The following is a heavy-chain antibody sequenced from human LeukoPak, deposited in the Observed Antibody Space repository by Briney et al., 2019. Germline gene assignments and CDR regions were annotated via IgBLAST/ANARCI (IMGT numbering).Heavy chain of an antibody. Sequence: SQTLSLTCPVAGGSVSSSRYYWGWIRQPRWKGLEWIGSIYYSGSTYYKPSLKSRVTISVDASKNPISLKLSSVTAADTAVYFWARHKSFDYLSPIDSWGQGTLVTVTS. CDR2: IYYSGST. D-gene: IGHD3-9*01. V-gene: IGHV4-39*01. CDR3: ARHKSFDYLSPIDS. CDR1: GGSVSSSRYY. J-gene: IGHJ4*02.